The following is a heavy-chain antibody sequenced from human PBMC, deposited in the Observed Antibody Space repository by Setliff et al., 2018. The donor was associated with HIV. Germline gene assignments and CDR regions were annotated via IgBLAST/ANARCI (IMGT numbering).Heavy chain of an antibody. D-gene: IGHD3-22*01. CDR1: GFIFRNYW. V-gene: IGHV3-74*03. J-gene: IGHJ4*02. Sequence: GGSLRLSCAASGFIFRNYWMDWVRQAPGKGLVWVSCLNSNGSSTTYADSVKGRFTISRDNAKNTVYLQMNSLRVEDTAVYYCAKGSYSSGRYDNYLDYWGQGALVTVSS. CDR3: AKGSYSSGRYDNYLDY. CDR2: LNSNGSST.